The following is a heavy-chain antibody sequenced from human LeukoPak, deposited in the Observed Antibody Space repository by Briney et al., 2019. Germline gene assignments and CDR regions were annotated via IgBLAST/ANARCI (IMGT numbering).Heavy chain of an antibody. CDR1: GFTFSNVW. CDR3: TTESRWEMGVDLGMDI. V-gene: IGHV3-15*01. J-gene: IGHJ6*02. Sequence: GGSLRLSCAVSGFTFSNVWMSWVRQVPGKGLEWVGRIKSKIDGGTTDYAAPVKGRFSISRDDSKNTLYLQMNSLKTEDTAVYFCTTESRWEMGVDLGMDIWAKGPRSSSP. D-gene: IGHD5-24*01. CDR2: IKSKIDGGTT.